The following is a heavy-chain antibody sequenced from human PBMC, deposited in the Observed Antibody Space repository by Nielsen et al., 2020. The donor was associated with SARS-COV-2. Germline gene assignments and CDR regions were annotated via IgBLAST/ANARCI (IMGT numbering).Heavy chain of an antibody. V-gene: IGHV3-20*01. CDR3: ARARAPGIAEPKGDY. D-gene: IGHD6-13*01. J-gene: IGHJ4*02. Sequence: WIRQPPGKGLEWVSGINWNGGSTGYADSVKGRFTISRDNAKNSLYLQMNSLRAEDTALYHCARARAPGIAEPKGDYWGQGTLVTVSS. CDR2: INWNGGST.